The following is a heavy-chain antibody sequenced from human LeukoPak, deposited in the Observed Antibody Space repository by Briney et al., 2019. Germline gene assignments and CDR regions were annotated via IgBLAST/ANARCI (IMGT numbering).Heavy chain of an antibody. CDR3: ARALVPAAIQDYYYMDV. Sequence: ASVKVSCKASGYTFTSYDINWVRQATGQGLEWMGWMNPNSGNTGYAQKFQGRVTMTRDTSISTAYMELSRLRSDDTAVYYCARALVPAAIQDYYYMDVWGKGTTVTVSS. J-gene: IGHJ6*03. CDR1: GYTFTSYD. V-gene: IGHV1-8*01. D-gene: IGHD2-2*02. CDR2: MNPNSGNT.